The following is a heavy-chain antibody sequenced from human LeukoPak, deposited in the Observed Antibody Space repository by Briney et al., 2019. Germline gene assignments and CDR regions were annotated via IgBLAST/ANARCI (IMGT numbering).Heavy chain of an antibody. V-gene: IGHV3-30*02. CDR2: IRYDGSYK. Sequence: GGSLRLSCAASGFTFSNYGMHWVRQAPGKGLEWVAFIRYDGSYKYYAGSVKGRFTISRDNSKNTLYLQMNSLRAEDTAVYYCAKGPLDYIHGTHYFDYWGQGTLVTVSS. D-gene: IGHD4-11*01. J-gene: IGHJ4*02. CDR3: AKGPLDYIHGTHYFDY. CDR1: GFTFSNYG.